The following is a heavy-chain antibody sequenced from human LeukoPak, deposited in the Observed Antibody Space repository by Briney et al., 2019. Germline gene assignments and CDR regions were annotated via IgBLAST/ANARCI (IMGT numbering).Heavy chain of an antibody. D-gene: IGHD6-19*01. V-gene: IGHV3-30-3*01. CDR3: ARGASVAVAGTFLGY. CDR2: ISYDGSDK. J-gene: IGHJ4*02. CDR1: GFTFSSYA. Sequence: GGSLRLSCAASGFTFSSYAMHWVRQAPGKGLEWVAVISYDGSDKYYADSVKGRFTISRDNSKNTLYLQMNSLRAEDTAAYYCARGASVAVAGTFLGYWGQGTLVTVSS.